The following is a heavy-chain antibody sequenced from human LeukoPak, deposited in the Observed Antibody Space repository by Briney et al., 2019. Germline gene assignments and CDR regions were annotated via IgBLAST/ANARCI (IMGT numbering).Heavy chain of an antibody. CDR2: ISYDGSNK. V-gene: IGHV3-30-3*01. J-gene: IGHJ4*02. Sequence: GRSLRLSCAASGFTFSSYAVHWVRQAPRKGLEWVAVISYDGSNKYYADSVKARFTISRDNSKNTLYLQMNSLRAEDTAVYYCAKVWSGDIAIFDYWGQGTLVTVSS. CDR3: AKVWSGDIAIFDY. CDR1: GFTFSSYA. D-gene: IGHD3-10*01.